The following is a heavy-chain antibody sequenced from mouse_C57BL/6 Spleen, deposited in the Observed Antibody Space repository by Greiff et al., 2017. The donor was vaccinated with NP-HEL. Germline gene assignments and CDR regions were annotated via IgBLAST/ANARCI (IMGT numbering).Heavy chain of an antibody. CDR1: GYAFSSSW. J-gene: IGHJ2*01. Sequence: VQLQQSGPELVKPGASVKISCKASGYAFSSSWMNWVKQRPGKGLEWIGRIYPGDGDTNYNGKFKGKATLTADKSSSTAYMQLSSLTSEDSAVYFCARIQLGVDYWGQGTTLTVSS. CDR3: ARIQLGVDY. CDR2: IYPGDGDT. V-gene: IGHV1-82*01. D-gene: IGHD4-1*02.